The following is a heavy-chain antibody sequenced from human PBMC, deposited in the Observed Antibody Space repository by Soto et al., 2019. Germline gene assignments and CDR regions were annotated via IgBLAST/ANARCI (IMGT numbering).Heavy chain of an antibody. Sequence: GGSLRLSCAASGFTFSSYGMHWVRQAPGKGLEWVAVISYDGSNKYYADSVKGRFTISRDNSKNTLYLQMNSLRAEDTAVYYCAKDPLAHYDFWSGYLDYWGQGTLVTVSS. CDR2: ISYDGSNK. J-gene: IGHJ4*02. D-gene: IGHD3-3*01. V-gene: IGHV3-30*18. CDR3: AKDPLAHYDFWSGYLDY. CDR1: GFTFSSYG.